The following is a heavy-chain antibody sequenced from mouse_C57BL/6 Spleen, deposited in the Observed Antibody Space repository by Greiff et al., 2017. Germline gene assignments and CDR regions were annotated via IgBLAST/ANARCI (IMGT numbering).Heavy chain of an antibody. V-gene: IGHV5-4*01. J-gene: IGHJ2*01. CDR2: ISDGGSYT. D-gene: IGHD4-1*01. Sequence: EVMLVESGGGLVKPGGSLKLSCAASGFTFSSYAMSWVRQTPEKRLEWVATISDGGSYTYYPDNVKGRFTISRDNAKNTLYLQMSHLKSEDTAMYYCARDGTVARGSFDYWGQGTTLTVSS. CDR1: GFTFSSYA. CDR3: ARDGTVARGSFDY.